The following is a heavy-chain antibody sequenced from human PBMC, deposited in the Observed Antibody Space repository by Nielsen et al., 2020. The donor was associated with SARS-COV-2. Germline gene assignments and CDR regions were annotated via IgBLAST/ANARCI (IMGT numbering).Heavy chain of an antibody. CDR2: ISTDSGNP. J-gene: IGHJ4*02. CDR1: GFTFSRHD. CDR3: AREQSFCGVDCYSYFDF. D-gene: IGHD2-21*02. Sequence: ASVKVSCKGSGFTFSRHDHGITWVRQAPGPGLEWMGWISTDSGNPTYAQGFTGRFVFSLDTSVTTTYLQISNLKAEDTAVYYCAREQSFCGVDCYSYFDFWGQGALVTVSS. V-gene: IGHV7-4-1*02.